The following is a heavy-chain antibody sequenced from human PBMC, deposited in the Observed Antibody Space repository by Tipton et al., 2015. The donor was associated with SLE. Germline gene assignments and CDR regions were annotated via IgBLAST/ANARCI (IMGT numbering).Heavy chain of an antibody. CDR2: INPNTGDT. CDR3: ARRDFWSDRGLDY. Sequence: QLVQSGAEVKKPGASVRVSCKASGYTFSNYYIHWVRQAPGQGLEWMGWINPNTGDTNFAQQFQGRVTMTRDTSISIGYMDLNRLRSDDTAVYYCARRDFWSDRGLDYWGQGTLVTVSS. D-gene: IGHD3-3*01. J-gene: IGHJ4*02. V-gene: IGHV1-2*02. CDR1: GYTFSNYY.